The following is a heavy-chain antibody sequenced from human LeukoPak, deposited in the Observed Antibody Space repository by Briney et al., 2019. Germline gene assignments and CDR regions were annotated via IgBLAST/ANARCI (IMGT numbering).Heavy chain of an antibody. CDR2: ISGSGDRT. D-gene: IGHD1-26*01. Sequence: GGSLRLSCGASGFTFSSYAMSWVRQAPGKGLEWVSGISGSGDRTYYAESVKGRFTISRDNSKNTLCLQMNSVRAEDTAVYFCAAGWYSGSTDYWGQGTLVTVSS. CDR1: GFTFSSYA. V-gene: IGHV3-23*01. CDR3: AAGWYSGSTDY. J-gene: IGHJ4*02.